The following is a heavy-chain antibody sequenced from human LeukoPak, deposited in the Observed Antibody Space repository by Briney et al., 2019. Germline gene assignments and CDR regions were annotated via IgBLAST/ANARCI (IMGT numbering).Heavy chain of an antibody. J-gene: IGHJ4*02. CDR1: GGSISSYY. CDR3: ARAPPNYFDY. Sequence: SETLSLTCTVSGGSISSYYWSWIRQPPGKGLEWIGYIYYSGSTNCNPSLRSRVTISVDTSKNQFSLKLSSVTAADTAVYYCARAPPNYFDYWGQGTLVTVSS. CDR2: IYYSGST. V-gene: IGHV4-59*12.